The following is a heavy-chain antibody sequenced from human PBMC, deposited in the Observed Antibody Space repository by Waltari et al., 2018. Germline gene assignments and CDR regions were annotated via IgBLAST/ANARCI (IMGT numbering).Heavy chain of an antibody. CDR1: GFPFSSCS. V-gene: IGHV3-48*04. CDR3: ASGEGYDYVWGSYRSAGFDY. D-gene: IGHD3-16*02. J-gene: IGHJ4*02. CDR2: ISSSSSTI. Sequence: EVQLVASGGGLIQPGGSLRLSCAASGFPFSSCSMNWVRQAPGKGLGWVAYISSSSSTIYYADSVKGRFTISRDNAKNSLYLQMNSLRAEDTAVYYCASGEGYDYVWGSYRSAGFDYWGQGTLVTVSS.